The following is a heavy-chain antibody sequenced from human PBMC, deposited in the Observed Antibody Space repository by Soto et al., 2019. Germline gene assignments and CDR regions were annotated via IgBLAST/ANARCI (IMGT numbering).Heavy chain of an antibody. D-gene: IGHD5-12*01. V-gene: IGHV4-34*01. Sequence: SETLSLTCTVSGGSFSGFFWTWIRQPPGKGLEWIGEINHSGTTNYNSSLKSRVTISQDMSENQFSLSLTSLTVADTAVYYCARDGGGYVRPGYHYGLDVWGQGTTVTVSS. CDR2: INHSGTT. J-gene: IGHJ6*02. CDR1: GGSFSGFF. CDR3: ARDGGGYVRPGYHYGLDV.